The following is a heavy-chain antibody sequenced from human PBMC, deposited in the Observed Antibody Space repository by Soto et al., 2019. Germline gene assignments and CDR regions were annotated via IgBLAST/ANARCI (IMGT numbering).Heavy chain of an antibody. J-gene: IGHJ6*02. D-gene: IGHD4-4*01. Sequence: QVHLVQSGAEVKQPGASVKVSCKASGYTFSVYHMHWVRQAPGQGLEWMGWVHPNSCGTNYAQSFEGRVTMPRDTSINTAYMELSRLTSDDTAVYYCAKELQRGMDVWGQGTKVTVSS. CDR1: GYTFSVYH. V-gene: IGHV1-2*02. CDR3: AKELQRGMDV. CDR2: VHPNSCGT.